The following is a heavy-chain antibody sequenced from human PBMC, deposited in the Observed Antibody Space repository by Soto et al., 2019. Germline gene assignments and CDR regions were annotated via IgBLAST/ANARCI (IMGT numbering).Heavy chain of an antibody. CDR2: IYYSGST. V-gene: IGHV4-30-4*01. CDR1: GGSISSGDYY. CDR3: AREDGAHFDY. Sequence: ASETLSLTCTVSGGSISSGDYYWSWIRQPPGKGLEWIGYIYYSGSTHYNPSLKSRVTISVDTSKNQFSLKLSSVTAADTAVYYCAREDGAHFDYWGQGTLVTVSS. J-gene: IGHJ4*02. D-gene: IGHD4-17*01.